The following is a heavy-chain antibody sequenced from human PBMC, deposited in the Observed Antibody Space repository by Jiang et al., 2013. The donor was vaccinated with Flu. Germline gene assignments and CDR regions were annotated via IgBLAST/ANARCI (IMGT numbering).Heavy chain of an antibody. CDR3: ARIKXDGYNLGLFDY. Sequence: SRYIFTSYWITWVRQVPGKGLEWMGTIDPSDSFANYSPSFQGHVDISADRSITTAYLQWSSLKPSDTAIYYCARIKXDGYNLGLFDYWGQGSLLTVSS. J-gene: IGHJ4*02. CDR2: IDPSDSFA. CDR1: RYIFTSYW. D-gene: IGHD5-24*01. V-gene: IGHV5-10-1*01.